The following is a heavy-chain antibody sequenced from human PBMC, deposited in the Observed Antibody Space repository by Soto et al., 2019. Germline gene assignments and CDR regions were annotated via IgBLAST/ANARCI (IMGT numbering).Heavy chain of an antibody. J-gene: IGHJ4*02. CDR3: AREDSGVVVITHFDY. Sequence: GGSLRLSCAASGFTFSSYSMNWVRQAPGKGLEWVSYISSSSSTIYYADSVKGRFTISRDNAKNSLYLQMNSLRDEDTAVYYCAREDSGVVVITHFDYWGQGTLVTVSS. CDR1: GFTFSSYS. V-gene: IGHV3-48*02. CDR2: ISSSSSTI. D-gene: IGHD3-22*01.